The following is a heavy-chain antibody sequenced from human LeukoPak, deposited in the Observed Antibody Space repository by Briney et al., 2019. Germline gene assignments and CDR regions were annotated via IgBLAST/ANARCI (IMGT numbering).Heavy chain of an antibody. CDR3: ARSRDYGGNRNYFDY. CDR1: GGSISSYY. J-gene: IGHJ4*02. Sequence: SETPSLTCTVSGGSISSYYWSWIRQPPGKGLEWIGYIYYSGSTNYNPSLKSRVTISVDTSKNQFSLKLSSVTAADTAVYYCARSRDYGGNRNYFDYWGQGTLVTVSS. D-gene: IGHD4-23*01. CDR2: IYYSGST. V-gene: IGHV4-59*01.